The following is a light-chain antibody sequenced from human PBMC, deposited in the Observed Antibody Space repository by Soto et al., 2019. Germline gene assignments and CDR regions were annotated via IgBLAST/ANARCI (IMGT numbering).Light chain of an antibody. J-gene: IGKJ4*01. CDR2: GAS. V-gene: IGKV3-15*01. CDR3: QQYKQWPVA. Sequence: VMTQSPTTLSVSPGERATLSCRASHSVGSNLAWYQQNPGQAPRLLIYGASTRPTGVPARFSGSGSATQFTLTISSLQSEDFGFYYCQQYKQWPVAFGGGTKVEIK. CDR1: HSVGSN.